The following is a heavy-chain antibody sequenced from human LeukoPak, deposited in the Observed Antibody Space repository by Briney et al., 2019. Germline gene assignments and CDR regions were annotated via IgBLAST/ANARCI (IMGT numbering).Heavy chain of an antibody. CDR1: GYTFTSYG. V-gene: IGHV1-18*01. J-gene: IGHJ3*02. Sequence: GPVKVSCKASGYTFTSYGISWVRQAPGQGLEWMGWISAYNGNTNYAQKLQGRVTMTTDTSTSTAYMELRSLRSDDTAVYYCARKSYLRTIREDDALDIWGQGTKVTVSS. CDR2: ISAYNGNT. D-gene: IGHD1-26*01. CDR3: ARKSYLRTIREDDALDI.